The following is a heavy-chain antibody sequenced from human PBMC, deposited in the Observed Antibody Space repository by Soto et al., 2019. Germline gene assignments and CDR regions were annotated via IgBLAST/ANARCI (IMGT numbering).Heavy chain of an antibody. J-gene: IGHJ3*02. CDR3: ARVREEMATPTHAFDI. D-gene: IGHD5-12*01. V-gene: IGHV3-33*01. Sequence: GSLRLSCAASGFTLSSYAMHWFTQARGKGLEWVANIWYDASNKYYADPVKGRFNISRDNSKNTLYLKRNSLRAEDTAVYDCARVREEMATPTHAFDIWGQGTMVTVSS. CDR2: IWYDASNK. CDR1: GFTLSSYA.